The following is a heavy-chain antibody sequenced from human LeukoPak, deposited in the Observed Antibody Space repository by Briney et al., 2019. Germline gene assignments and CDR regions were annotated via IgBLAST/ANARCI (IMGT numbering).Heavy chain of an antibody. CDR2: IPCSGGAT. D-gene: IGHD2-15*01. V-gene: IGHV3-23*01. J-gene: IGHJ4*02. Sequence: QPGGSLRLSCAGSGFTFRTYAMNWVRQAPGEGVEWVSIIPCSGGATYYPDSVKGRFTISRENSKNTLYLQMISVRADNAAVYYVAKGTLGSCSGSTCYPLDYWGLGTLVTVSS. CDR3: AKGTLGSCSGSTCYPLDY. CDR1: GFTFRTYA.